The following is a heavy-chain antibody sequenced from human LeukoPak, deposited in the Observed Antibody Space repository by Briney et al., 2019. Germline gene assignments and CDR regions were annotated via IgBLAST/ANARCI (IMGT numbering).Heavy chain of an antibody. CDR2: ISTSSSYT. D-gene: IGHD1-26*01. CDR3: ARDRYTGAYWNYFYF. CDR1: GFTFSKYY. V-gene: IGHV3-11*05. J-gene: IGHJ4*02. Sequence: TGGSLRLSCAASGFTFSKYYMSWIRQAPGKGLEWVSYISTSSSYTNYADSVKGRFTISSDNAKNSLYLQMNSLRAEDTAVYYCARDRYTGAYWNYFYFWGQGTLVTVSS.